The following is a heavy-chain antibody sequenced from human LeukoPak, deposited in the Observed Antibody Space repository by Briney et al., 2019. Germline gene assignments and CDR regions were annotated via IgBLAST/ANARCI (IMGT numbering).Heavy chain of an antibody. V-gene: IGHV3-33*01. Sequence: GGSLRLSCAASGFTFSNYGMHWVRQAPGKGLEWVAVIWYDGFNKYYADSVKGRFTISRDNSKNSLYLQMNSLRTEDTALYYCARDSQEFFQHWGQGTLVTVSS. CDR3: ARDSQEFFQH. CDR1: GFTFSNYG. J-gene: IGHJ1*01. CDR2: IWYDGFNK.